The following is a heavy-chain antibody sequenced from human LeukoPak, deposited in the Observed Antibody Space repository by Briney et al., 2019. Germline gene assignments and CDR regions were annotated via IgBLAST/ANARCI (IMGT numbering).Heavy chain of an antibody. CDR1: GFTLSDYY. Sequence: GGSLRLFCAASGFTLSDYYMDWVRQAPGKGLEWVARTRNKAKSYTTEYAASVKGRFTISRDDSENSLYLQMNSLKTEGTAVYYCSRVDSRYSFDYWGQGTLVTVSS. CDR2: TRNKAKSYTT. CDR3: SRVDSRYSFDY. D-gene: IGHD3-22*01. V-gene: IGHV3-72*01. J-gene: IGHJ4*02.